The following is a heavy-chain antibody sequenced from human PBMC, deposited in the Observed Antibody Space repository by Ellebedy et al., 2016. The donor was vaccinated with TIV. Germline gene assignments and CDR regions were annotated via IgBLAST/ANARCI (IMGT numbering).Heavy chain of an antibody. CDR2: IYHTGST. J-gene: IGHJ4*02. V-gene: IGHV4-30-2*06. D-gene: IGHD6-13*01. Sequence: MPSETLSLTCAVSGGSFSSGAYSWNWIRQSPGKGLEWIGYIYHTGSTYYNPSLKSRVTISVDRSKNQFSLKLSSVTAADTAVYYCAGGFSSSWSSFDYWGQGTLVTVSS. CDR3: AGGFSSSWSSFDY. CDR1: GGSFSSGAYS.